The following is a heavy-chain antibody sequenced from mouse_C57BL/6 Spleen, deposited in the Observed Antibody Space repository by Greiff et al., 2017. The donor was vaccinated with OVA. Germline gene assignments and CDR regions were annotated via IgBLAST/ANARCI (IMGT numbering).Heavy chain of an antibody. CDR3: ANYYSNYDAMDY. D-gene: IGHD2-5*01. CDR1: GYAFSSSW. CDR2: IYPGDGDT. V-gene: IGHV1-82*01. J-gene: IGHJ4*01. Sequence: QVQLQQSGPELVKPGASVKISCKASGYAFSSSWMNWVKQRPGKGLEWIGRIYPGDGDTNYNGKFKGKATLTADKSSSTAYMQLSSLTSEDSAVYFCANYYSNYDAMDYWGQGTSVTVSS.